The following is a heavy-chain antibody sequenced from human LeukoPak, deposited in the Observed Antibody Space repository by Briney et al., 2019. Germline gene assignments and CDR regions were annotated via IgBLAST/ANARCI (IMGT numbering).Heavy chain of an antibody. Sequence: PGGSQRLSCAASGFTFSSYGMHWVRQAPGKGLEWVAVIWYDGSNKYYADSVKGRFTISRDNSKNTLYLQMNSLRAEDTAVYYCARGVYYYDSSGYYPIDYWGQGTLVTVSS. J-gene: IGHJ4*02. CDR1: GFTFSSYG. V-gene: IGHV3-33*01. CDR3: ARGVYYYDSSGYYPIDY. CDR2: IWYDGSNK. D-gene: IGHD3-22*01.